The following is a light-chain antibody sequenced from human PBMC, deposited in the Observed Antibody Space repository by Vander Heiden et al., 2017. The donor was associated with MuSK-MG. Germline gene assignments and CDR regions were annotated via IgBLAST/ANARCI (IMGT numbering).Light chain of an antibody. CDR1: QSVSSN. CDR3: QQYNNGPSMYT. CDR2: GAS. J-gene: IGKJ2*01. Sequence: EIVMTQSPATLSVSPGERATLSCRASQSVSSNLAWYQQKPGQAPRLLIYGASTRATGIQARFSGSGSGTEFTLTISSLQSEDFAVYYCQQYNNGPSMYTFGQGTKLEIK. V-gene: IGKV3-15*01.